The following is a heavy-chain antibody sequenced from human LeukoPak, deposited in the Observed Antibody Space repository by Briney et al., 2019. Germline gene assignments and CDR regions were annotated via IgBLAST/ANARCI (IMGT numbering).Heavy chain of an antibody. J-gene: IGHJ6*03. CDR3: ARVDTVNYYYYMDV. V-gene: IGHV1-18*01. CDR2: ISAYNGNT. Sequence: GASVKVSCKASGYTFTSYGISWVRQAPGQGLEWMGWISAYNGNTNYAQKLQDRVTMTTDTSTSTVYMELSSLISDDTAVYYCARVDTVNYYYYMDVWGKGTPVTVSS. CDR1: GYTFTSYG. D-gene: IGHD5-18*01.